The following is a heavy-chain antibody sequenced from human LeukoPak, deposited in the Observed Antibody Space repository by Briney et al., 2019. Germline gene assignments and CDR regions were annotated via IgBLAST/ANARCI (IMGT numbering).Heavy chain of an antibody. V-gene: IGHV4-30-4*08. D-gene: IGHD3-22*01. CDR1: GGSISSGDYY. CDR3: ARGGGGYSSSWYPYYDSSGYYAFDY. Sequence: SETLSLTCTVSGGSISSGDYYWSWIRQPPGKGLEWIVYIYYSGSTYYNPSLKSRVTISVDTSKNQFSLKLSSVTAADTAVYYCARGGGGYSSSWYPYYDSSGYYAFDYWGQGTLVTVSS. CDR2: IYYSGST. J-gene: IGHJ4*02.